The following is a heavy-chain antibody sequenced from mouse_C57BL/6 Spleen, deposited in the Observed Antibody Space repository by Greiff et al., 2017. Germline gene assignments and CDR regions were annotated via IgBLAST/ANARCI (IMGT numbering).Heavy chain of an antibody. V-gene: IGHV1-20*01. D-gene: IGHD2-3*01. CDR1: GYSFTGYF. Sequence: EVKLMESGPELVKPGDSVKISCKASGYSFTGYFMNWVMQSHGKSLEWIGRINPYNGDTFYNQKFKGKATLTVDKSSSTAHMELRSLTSEDSAVYYCAREGIYDGYHEDYWGQGTTLTVSS. CDR3: AREGIYDGYHEDY. CDR2: INPYNGDT. J-gene: IGHJ2*01.